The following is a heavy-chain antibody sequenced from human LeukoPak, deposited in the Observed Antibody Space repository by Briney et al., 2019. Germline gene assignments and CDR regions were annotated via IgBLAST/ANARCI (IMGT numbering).Heavy chain of an antibody. V-gene: IGHV3-53*01. CDR1: GFTFSSYW. J-gene: IGHJ4*02. Sequence: PGGSLRLSCAASGFTFSSYWMHWVRQAPGKGLEWVSVIYSGGSTYYADSMKGRFTISRDNSKNTLYLQMNSLRAEDTAVYYCARGISGDYWGQGTLVTVSS. CDR3: ARGISGDY. CDR2: IYSGGST.